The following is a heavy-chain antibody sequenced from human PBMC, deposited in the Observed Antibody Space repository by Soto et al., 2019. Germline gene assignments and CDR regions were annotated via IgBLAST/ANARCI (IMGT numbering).Heavy chain of an antibody. J-gene: IGHJ6*02. CDR2: ISPNSGNI. V-gene: IGHV1-18*01. CDR1: GYTFTRNG. CDR3: VQYLDSNSWPSRDV. Sequence: QVHLVQSGAEVKKPGASVNVSCKTSGYTFTRNGISWVRQAPGQGLEWMGWISPNSGNIKYAQKLQGRVIMTTDTSTSTAYMALSSLRSDDPAVYYCVQYLDSNSWPSRDVWGPGTTVTVSS. D-gene: IGHD3-22*01.